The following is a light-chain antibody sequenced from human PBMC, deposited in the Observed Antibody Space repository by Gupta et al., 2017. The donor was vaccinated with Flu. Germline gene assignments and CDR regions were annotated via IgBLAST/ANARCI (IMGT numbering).Light chain of an antibody. J-gene: IGKJ5*01. CDR2: DAS. Sequence: EIVLTQSPATLSVSPGERATLSCGASQSVSQNYLAWYQQKPGQAPRLLMYDASRRDIGISDRFSGSGSGTDFTLTISRVEPEDFAVYYCQQYGSPRSITFGQWTRLEIK. CDR3: QQYGSPRSIT. CDR1: QSVSQNY. V-gene: IGKV3D-20*01.